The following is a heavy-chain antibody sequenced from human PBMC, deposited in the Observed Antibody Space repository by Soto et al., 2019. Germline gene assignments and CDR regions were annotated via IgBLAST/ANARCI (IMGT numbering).Heavy chain of an antibody. V-gene: IGHV3-23*01. CDR2: ISGSGGST. D-gene: IGHD6-19*01. CDR1: GFTFSSYA. CDR3: AKWTWLVPQFYFDY. J-gene: IGHJ4*02. Sequence: HPGGSLRLSCAASGFTFSSYAMSWVRQAPGKGLEWVSAISGSGGSTYYADSVKGRFTISRDNSKNTLYLQMNSLRAEDTAVYYCAKWTWLVPQFYFDYWGQGTLVTVSS.